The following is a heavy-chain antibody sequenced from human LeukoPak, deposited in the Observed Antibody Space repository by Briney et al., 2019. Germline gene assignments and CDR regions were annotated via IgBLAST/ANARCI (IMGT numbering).Heavy chain of an antibody. Sequence: GRSLRFSCAASGFTFSSYGMHWVRQAPGKGLEWVAVISYDGSNKYYADSVKGRFTISRDNSKNTLYLQMNSLRAEDTAVYYCAKDGRFGELSLDYWGQGTLVTVSS. V-gene: IGHV3-30*18. CDR3: AKDGRFGELSLDY. CDR1: GFTFSSYG. CDR2: ISYDGSNK. J-gene: IGHJ4*02. D-gene: IGHD3-10*01.